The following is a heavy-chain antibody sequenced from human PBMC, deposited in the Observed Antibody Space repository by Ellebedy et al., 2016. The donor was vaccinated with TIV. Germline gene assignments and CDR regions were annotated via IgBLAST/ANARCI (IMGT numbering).Heavy chain of an antibody. CDR3: ATDGSYGDYLSPTHAFVI. Sequence: GESLKISCGASGFSFRSYWMTWVRQAPGKGLEWVASIKQDGSEKYYVDSVKGRFTISRDNAKNSLYLHLNSLRAEDTAMYYCATDGSYGDYLSPTHAFVIWGQGTMVTVSS. V-gene: IGHV3-7*01. J-gene: IGHJ3*02. CDR2: IKQDGSEK. CDR1: GFSFRSYW. D-gene: IGHD4-17*01.